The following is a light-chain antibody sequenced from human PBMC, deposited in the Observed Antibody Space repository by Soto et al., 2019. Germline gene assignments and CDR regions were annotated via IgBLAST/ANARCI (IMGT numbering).Light chain of an antibody. J-gene: IGLJ1*01. Sequence: QSVLTQPASVSGSPGQSIAISCTGTSSDVGYYNYVSWYQQHPGKAPNVMIYDVNNRPSGVPDRFSGSKSGNTASLTISGLQADDFADYYCSSYTSSSTYVFGTGTKVTVL. CDR2: DVN. CDR3: SSYTSSSTYV. V-gene: IGLV2-14*01. CDR1: SSDVGYYNY.